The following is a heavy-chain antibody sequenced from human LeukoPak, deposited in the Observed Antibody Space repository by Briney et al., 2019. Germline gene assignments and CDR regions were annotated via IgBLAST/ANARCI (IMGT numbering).Heavy chain of an antibody. V-gene: IGHV1-69*13. CDR1: GGTFSSYA. D-gene: IGHD3-3*01. CDR2: IIPIFGTA. CDR3: ARVVIIGGLWVDY. J-gene: IGHJ4*02. Sequence: ASVKVSCKASGGTFSSYAISWVRQAPGQGLEWMGGIIPIFGTANYAQMFQGRVTITADETTSTVYMELSSLRSEDTAVYYCARVVIIGGLWVDYWGQGTLVTVSS.